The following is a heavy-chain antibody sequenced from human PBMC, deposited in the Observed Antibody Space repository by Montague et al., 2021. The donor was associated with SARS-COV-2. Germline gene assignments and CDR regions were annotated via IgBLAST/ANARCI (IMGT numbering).Heavy chain of an antibody. CDR1: GGSFSSYY. CDR3: ARGHYSSSWDGIRYYFDY. V-gene: IGHV4-34*01. D-gene: IGHD6-13*01. J-gene: IGHJ4*02. Sequence: SETLSLTCAVYGGSFSSYYWRWFRQPPGKGLEWSGEINYSRSTNYNPSLKSRVTISADTSKNQFSLKLSSVTAADTAVYYCARGHYSSSWDGIRYYFDYWGQGTLVTVSS. CDR2: INYSRST.